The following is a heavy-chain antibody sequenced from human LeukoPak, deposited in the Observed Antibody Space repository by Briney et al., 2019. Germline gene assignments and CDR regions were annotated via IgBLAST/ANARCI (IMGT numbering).Heavy chain of an antibody. D-gene: IGHD2-2*02. CDR2: IYWNDDK. V-gene: IGHV2-5*01. J-gene: IGHJ4*02. Sequence: SGPTLVKPTQTLTLTCTFSGFSLNTSGVGVGWIRQPPGKALEWLALIYWNDDKHYSPSLKSRLTITKDTSKNQVVLTMTNMDLVDTATYYCARVGFCSSTSCYSGAYYFDYWGQGTLVTVSS. CDR3: ARVGFCSSTSCYSGAYYFDY. CDR1: GFSLNTSGVG.